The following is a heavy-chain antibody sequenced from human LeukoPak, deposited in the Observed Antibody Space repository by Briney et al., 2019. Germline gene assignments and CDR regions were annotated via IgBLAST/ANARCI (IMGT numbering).Heavy chain of an antibody. Sequence: SETLSLTCTVSGGSISSYYWNWIRQPPGKGLEWIAYIYYSGNTNYNPSLKSRVTISVDTSKNQFSLKLSSVTAADTAVYYCARDGYNPVAFDIWGQGTMVTVSS. CDR1: GGSISSYY. J-gene: IGHJ3*02. V-gene: IGHV4-59*12. D-gene: IGHD5-24*01. CDR2: IYYSGNT. CDR3: ARDGYNPVAFDI.